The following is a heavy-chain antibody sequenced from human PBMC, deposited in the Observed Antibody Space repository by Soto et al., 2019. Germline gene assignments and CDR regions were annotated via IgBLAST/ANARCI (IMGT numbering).Heavy chain of an antibody. D-gene: IGHD3-16*01. CDR1: GYTFTSYG. CDR3: ARDHYDYVWGSFSY. J-gene: IGHJ4*02. CDR2: INPNSGGT. V-gene: IGHV1-2*02. Sequence: ASVKVSCKASGYTFTSYGISWVRQAPGQGLEWMGWINPNSGGTNYAQKFQGRVTMTRDTSISTAYMELSRLRSDDTAVYYCARDHYDYVWGSFSYWGQGTLVTVSS.